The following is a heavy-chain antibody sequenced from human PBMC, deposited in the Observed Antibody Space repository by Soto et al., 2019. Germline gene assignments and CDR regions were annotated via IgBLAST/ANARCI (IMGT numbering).Heavy chain of an antibody. V-gene: IGHV1-58*01. CDR3: AADRTYCGGDCSVD. CDR1: GFKFTISA. CDR2: IVVGSGNT. Sequence: QMQLVQSGPEVKKPGTSVKVSCKASGFKFTISAVQWVRQARGQRHEWIGWIVVGSGNTNYAQKFQERVTITRDLATSTGYVGLSSRRSEDTAVYYCAADRTYCGGDCSVDWGKGTLVTVSS. D-gene: IGHD2-21*02. J-gene: IGHJ4*02.